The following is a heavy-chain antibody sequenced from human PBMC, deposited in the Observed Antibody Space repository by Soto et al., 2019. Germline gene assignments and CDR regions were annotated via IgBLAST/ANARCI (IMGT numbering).Heavy chain of an antibody. CDR1: GGSISSGGYY. V-gene: IGHV4-31*03. CDR3: ARASSYYYDSSGYYDY. CDR2: IYYSGST. Sequence: QVQLQESGPGLVKPSQTLSLTCTVSGGSISSGGYYWSWIRQHPGKGLEWIGYIYYSGSTYYNPTLKSRVTISVXSXKYXFSLKLSSVTAADTAVYYCARASSYYYDSSGYYDYWGQGTLVTVSS. J-gene: IGHJ4*02. D-gene: IGHD3-22*01.